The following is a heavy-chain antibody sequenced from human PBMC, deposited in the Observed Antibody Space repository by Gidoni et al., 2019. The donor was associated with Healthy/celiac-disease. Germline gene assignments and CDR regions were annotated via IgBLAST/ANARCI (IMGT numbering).Heavy chain of an antibody. CDR3: ARVPGEENYGDSLDY. CDR1: GGSFSGYY. CDR2: INHSGST. Sequence: QVQLQQWGAGLLKPSETLSLTCAVYGGSFSGYYWSWIRQPPGKGLEWIGEINHSGSTNYNPSLKSRVTISVDTSKNQFSLKLSSVTAADTAVYYCARVPGEENYGDSLDYWGQGTLVTVSS. D-gene: IGHD4-17*01. V-gene: IGHV4-34*01. J-gene: IGHJ4*02.